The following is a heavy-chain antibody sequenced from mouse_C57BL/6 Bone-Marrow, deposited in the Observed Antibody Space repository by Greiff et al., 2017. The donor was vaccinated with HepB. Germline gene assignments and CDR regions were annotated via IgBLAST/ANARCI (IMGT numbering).Heavy chain of an antibody. V-gene: IGHV1-50*01. CDR3: ARMGVYAVYCDYAMDY. D-gene: IGHD2-3*01. Sequence: QVQLQQPGAELVKPGASVKLSCKASGYTFTSYWMQWVKQRPGQGLEWIGEIDPSDSYTNYNQKFKGKATLTVDTSSSTAYMQLSSLTSEDSAVYYCARMGVYAVYCDYAMDYWGHGTSVTVSS. J-gene: IGHJ4*01. CDR1: GYTFTSYW. CDR2: IDPSDSYT.